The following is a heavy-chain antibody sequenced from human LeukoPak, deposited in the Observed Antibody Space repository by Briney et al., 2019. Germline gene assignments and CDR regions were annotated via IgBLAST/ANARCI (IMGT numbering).Heavy chain of an antibody. CDR3: ARPPIVKHYGSGSYYKIAGCFDP. CDR1: GGSISSSSYY. J-gene: IGHJ5*02. D-gene: IGHD3-10*01. V-gene: IGHV4-39*01. Sequence: PSETLSLTCTVSGGSISSSSYYWGWIRHPPGKRLEWIGSIYYSVSTYYKPSLKSRVTISVDTSKNQFSLKLSSVTAADTAVYYCARPPIVKHYGSGSYYKIAGCFDPWGQGTLVTVS. CDR2: IYYSVST.